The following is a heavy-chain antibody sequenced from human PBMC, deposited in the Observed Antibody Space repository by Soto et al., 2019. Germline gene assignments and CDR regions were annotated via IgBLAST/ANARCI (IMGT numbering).Heavy chain of an antibody. Sequence: GASVKVSCKVSGYTLTELSMHWVRQAPGKGLEWMGGFDPEDGETIYAQKFQGRVTMTEDTSTDTAYMELSSLRSEDTAVYYCATVLPPTIVVVPAAMYSFDYWGQGTLVTVSS. D-gene: IGHD2-2*01. CDR2: FDPEDGET. CDR1: GYTLTELS. CDR3: ATVLPPTIVVVPAAMYSFDY. J-gene: IGHJ4*02. V-gene: IGHV1-24*01.